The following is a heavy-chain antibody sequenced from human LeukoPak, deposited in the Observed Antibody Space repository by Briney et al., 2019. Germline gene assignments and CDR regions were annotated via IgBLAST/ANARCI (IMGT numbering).Heavy chain of an antibody. Sequence: PSETLSLTCTVSGGSISSYYWSWIRQPPGRGLEWIGYIYYSGSTNYNPSLKSRVTISVDTSKNQFSLKLSSVTAADTAVYYCARVGPGPPEGTGPSVGYYYYGMDVWGQGTTVTVSS. D-gene: IGHD1-1*01. CDR2: IYYSGST. V-gene: IGHV4-59*08. J-gene: IGHJ6*02. CDR3: ARVGPGPPEGTGPSVGYYYYGMDV. CDR1: GGSISSYY.